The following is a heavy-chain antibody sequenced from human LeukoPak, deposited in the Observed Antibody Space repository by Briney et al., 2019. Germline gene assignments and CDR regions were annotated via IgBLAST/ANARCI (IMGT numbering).Heavy chain of an antibody. CDR3: ARGPHLRFLEWLLPNWFDP. CDR1: GGSISSGGYY. J-gene: IGHJ5*02. CDR2: IYYGGST. D-gene: IGHD3-3*01. V-gene: IGHV4-31*03. Sequence: SETLSLTCTVSGGSISSGGYYWSWIRQHPGKGLEWIGYIYYGGSTYYNPSLKSRVTISVDTSKNQFSLKLSSVTAADTAVYYCARGPHLRFLEWLLPNWFDPWGQGTLVTVSS.